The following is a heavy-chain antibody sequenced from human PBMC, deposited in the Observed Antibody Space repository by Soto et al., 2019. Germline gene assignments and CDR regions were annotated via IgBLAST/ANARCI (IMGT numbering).Heavy chain of an antibody. CDR2: IWYDGSNK. V-gene: IGHV3-33*01. CDR3: ASFHSSGPWYFDL. D-gene: IGHD6-19*01. CDR1: GFTFSSYG. Sequence: QVQLVESGGGVVQPGRSLRLSCAASGFTFSSYGMHWVRQAPGKGLEWVAVIWYDGSNKYYADSVKGRFTISRDNSKNTLYLQMNSLRAEDTAVYYCASFHSSGPWYFDLWGRGTLVTVSS. J-gene: IGHJ2*01.